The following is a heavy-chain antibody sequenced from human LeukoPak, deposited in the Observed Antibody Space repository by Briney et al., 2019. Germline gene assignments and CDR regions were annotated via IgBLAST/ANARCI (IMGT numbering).Heavy chain of an antibody. J-gene: IGHJ4*02. Sequence: PGGSLRLSCAASGFTFSSYGMSWVRQAPGKGLEWVANIKQDGSEKYYVDSVKGRFTVSRDNAENPLYLQMSSLRAEDTAVYYCARLTQLARGRYWGQGTLVTVSS. D-gene: IGHD6-6*01. CDR1: GFTFSSYG. CDR3: ARLTQLARGRY. CDR2: IKQDGSEK. V-gene: IGHV3-7*03.